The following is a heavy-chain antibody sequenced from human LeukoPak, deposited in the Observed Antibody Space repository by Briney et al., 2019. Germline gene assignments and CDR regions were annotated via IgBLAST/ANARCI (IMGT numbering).Heavy chain of an antibody. CDR3: ASGRWSDYLDY. CDR1: GFTFISYW. Sequence: SGGSLRLSCAASGFTFISYWMHGVGQAPGKGLVWVSRFKSDGSSTSYADSVKGRFTISRDNAKNTLYLQMNSLRAEDTAVYYCASGRWSDYLDYWGQGTLVTVSS. J-gene: IGHJ4*02. D-gene: IGHD3-3*01. V-gene: IGHV3-74*01. CDR2: FKSDGSST.